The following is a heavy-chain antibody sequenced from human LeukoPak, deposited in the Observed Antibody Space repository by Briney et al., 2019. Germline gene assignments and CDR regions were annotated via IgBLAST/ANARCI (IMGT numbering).Heavy chain of an antibody. Sequence: PSQTLFLTCTVSGGSISSDDCYWSWIRQPPGKGLEWIGHITYSGSTDYSPSLRSRVTMSVDTSKNQFSLKLNSVTAAETAMYFCARGGVGGYDYFDSWGQGTLVAVSS. V-gene: IGHV4-30-4*01. J-gene: IGHJ4*02. CDR3: ARGGVGGYDYFDS. D-gene: IGHD5-12*01. CDR2: ITYSGST. CDR1: GGSISSDDCY.